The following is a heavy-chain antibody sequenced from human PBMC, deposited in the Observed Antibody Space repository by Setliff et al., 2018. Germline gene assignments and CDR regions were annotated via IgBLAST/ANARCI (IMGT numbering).Heavy chain of an antibody. J-gene: IGHJ4*02. V-gene: IGHV3-23*01. D-gene: IGHD5-18*01. Sequence: GGSLRLSCAASGFTFGDFAMTWVRQAPGKGLEWVSGICGRGISTYYADSLKGRFIISRDNVKNSLFLQMNSLRAEDTAVYYCARVYAYSYGFGSWGQGTQVTVSS. CDR2: ICGRGIST. CDR1: GFTFGDFA. CDR3: ARVYAYSYGFGS.